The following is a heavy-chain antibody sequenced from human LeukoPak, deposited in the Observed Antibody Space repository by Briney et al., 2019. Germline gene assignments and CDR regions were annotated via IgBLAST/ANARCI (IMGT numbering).Heavy chain of an antibody. CDR1: GGTFSSYA. D-gene: IGHD6-19*01. V-gene: IGHV1-69*05. Sequence: SVKVSCKASGGTFSSYAISWVRQAPGQGLEWMGGIIPIFCTANYAQKFQGRVTMTTDTSTSTAYMELRSLRSDDTAVYYCARDPRYSSGWYAPEYFQHWGQGTLVTVSS. J-gene: IGHJ1*01. CDR2: IIPIFCTA. CDR3: ARDPRYSSGWYAPEYFQH.